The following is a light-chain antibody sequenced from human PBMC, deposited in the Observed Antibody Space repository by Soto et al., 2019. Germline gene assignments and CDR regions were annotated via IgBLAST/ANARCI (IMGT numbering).Light chain of an antibody. CDR1: QSISAW. Sequence: DIQMTQSPSTLSATAGDRVTITCRASQSISAWLAWYQQKPGKAPKLLIYDASNLESGVPSRFSGSGSGTEFTLTVSNLQPDDVATYYCHQYENYWTFGQGTKVEIK. CDR3: HQYENYWT. CDR2: DAS. J-gene: IGKJ1*01. V-gene: IGKV1-5*01.